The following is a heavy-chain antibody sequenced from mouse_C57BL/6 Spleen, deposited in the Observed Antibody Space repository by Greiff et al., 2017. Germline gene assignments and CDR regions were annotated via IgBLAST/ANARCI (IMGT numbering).Heavy chain of an antibody. J-gene: IGHJ3*01. V-gene: IGHV1-54*01. Sequence: QVQLQQSGAELVRPGTSVKVSCKASGYAFTNYLIEWVKQRPGQGLEWIGVINPGSGGTNYNEKFKGKATLTADKSSSTAYMQLSRLTSEDSAVYFCARGGDYDGGPWFAYWGQGTLVTVSA. D-gene: IGHD2-4*01. CDR1: GYAFTNYL. CDR2: INPGSGGT. CDR3: ARGGDYDGGPWFAY.